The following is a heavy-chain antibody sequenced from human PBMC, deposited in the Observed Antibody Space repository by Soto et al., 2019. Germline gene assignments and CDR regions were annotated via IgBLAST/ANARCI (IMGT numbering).Heavy chain of an antibody. V-gene: IGHV4-59*12. CDR1: GGSISSYY. J-gene: IGHJ4*02. Sequence: SETLSLTCTVSGGSISSYYWSWIRQPPGKGLEWIGYIYYSGSTNYNPSLKSRVTISVDTSKDQFSLKLSSVTAADTAVYYCAREGPKHYFDYWGQGSLVTVSS. CDR2: IYYSGST. CDR3: AREGPKHYFDY.